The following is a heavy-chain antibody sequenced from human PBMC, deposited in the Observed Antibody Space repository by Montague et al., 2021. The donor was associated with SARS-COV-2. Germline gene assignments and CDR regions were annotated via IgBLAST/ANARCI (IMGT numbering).Heavy chain of an antibody. V-gene: IGHV4-59*01. D-gene: IGHD5-12*01. CDR2: IYYTGST. CDR3: ARGGGRLQYSYYYGMDV. J-gene: IGHJ6*02. Sequence: SETLSLTCSVSGGSMINNYWSWIRQPPGTGLEWMGYIYYTGSTDYNPSLESRATLSIDTSKNEFSLKLTSVTAADTAVYYCARGGGRLQYSYYYGMDVWGQGTTVTVSS. CDR1: GGSMINNY.